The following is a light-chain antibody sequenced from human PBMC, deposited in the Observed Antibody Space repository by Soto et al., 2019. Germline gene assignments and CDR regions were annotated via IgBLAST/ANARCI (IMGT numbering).Light chain of an antibody. CDR1: QSVSSN. CDR3: QQYNNWPSLT. CDR2: GAS. J-gene: IGKJ4*01. Sequence: EIVMTQSPATLSVSPGEGATLSCRASQSVSSNLAWYQQKPGQAPRLLIYGASTRATGIPARFSGSEPGTEFTLTISSLQSEYFAVYYCQQYNNWPSLTFGGGTKVEIK. V-gene: IGKV3-15*01.